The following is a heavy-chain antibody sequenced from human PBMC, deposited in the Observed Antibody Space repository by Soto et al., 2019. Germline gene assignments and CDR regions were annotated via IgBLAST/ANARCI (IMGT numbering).Heavy chain of an antibody. CDR2: IWYDGSNK. CDR3: ARGEWFGESANIAFDY. V-gene: IGHV3-33*01. Sequence: QVQLVESGGGVVQPGRSLRLSCAASGFTFSSYGMHWVRQAPGKGLEWVAVIWYDGSNKYYADSVKGRFTISRDNSKNTLDLQMNSLRAEDTAVYYCARGEWFGESANIAFDYWGQGTLVTVSS. CDR1: GFTFSSYG. J-gene: IGHJ4*02. D-gene: IGHD3-10*01.